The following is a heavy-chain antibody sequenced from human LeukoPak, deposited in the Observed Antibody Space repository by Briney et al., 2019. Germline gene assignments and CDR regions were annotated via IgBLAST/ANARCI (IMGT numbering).Heavy chain of an antibody. V-gene: IGHV1-18*01. CDR3: ARAYYGSGFYYYYYYMDV. Sequence: ASVKVSCKASGYTFTSYGISWVRQAPGQGLEWMGWISAYNGNTNYAQKFQGRVTMTRNTSISTAYMELSSLRSEDTAVYYCARAYYGSGFYYYYYYMDVWGKGTTVTISS. J-gene: IGHJ6*03. D-gene: IGHD3-10*01. CDR2: ISAYNGNT. CDR1: GYTFTSYG.